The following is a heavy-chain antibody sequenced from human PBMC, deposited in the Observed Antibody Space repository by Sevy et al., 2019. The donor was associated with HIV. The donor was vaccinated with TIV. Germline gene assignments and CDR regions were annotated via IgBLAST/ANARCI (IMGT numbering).Heavy chain of an antibody. CDR1: GGSFSGYY. D-gene: IGHD3-10*01. CDR2: INHSGST. CDR3: ARAHYYGSGSYYRSFPPNYYYYYYMDV. V-gene: IGHV4-34*01. J-gene: IGHJ6*03. Sequence: SETLSLTCAVYGGSFSGYYWSWIRQPPGKGLEWIGEINHSGSTNYNPSLKSRVTISVDTSKNQFSLKRSSVTAADTAVYYCARAHYYGSGSYYRSFPPNYYYYYYMDVWGKGTTVTVSS.